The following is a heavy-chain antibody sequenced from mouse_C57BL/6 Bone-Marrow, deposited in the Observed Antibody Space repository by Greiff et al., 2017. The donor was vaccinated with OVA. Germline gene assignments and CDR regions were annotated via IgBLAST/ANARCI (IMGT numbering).Heavy chain of an antibody. CDR1: GFTFSSYA. J-gene: IGHJ2*01. CDR2: ISDGGSYT. CDR3: ARLLGLFVF. V-gene: IGHV5-4*03. Sequence: EVMLVESGGGLVKPGGSLKLSCAASGFTFSSYAMSWVRQTPEKRLEWVATISDGGSYTYYPDNVKGRFTISRDNAKNNLYLQMSHLKSEDTAMYYCARLLGLFVFWGRDTTLTVSS. D-gene: IGHD4-1*01.